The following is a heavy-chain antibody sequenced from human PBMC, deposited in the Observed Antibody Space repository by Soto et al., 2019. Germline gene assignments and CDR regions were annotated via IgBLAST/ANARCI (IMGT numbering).Heavy chain of an antibody. V-gene: IGHV1-8*01. CDR1: GYTFTSYD. CDR3: ARMCSGGSCYSYYYYGMDV. J-gene: IGHJ6*02. Sequence: ASVKVSCEASGYTFTSYDINWVRQATGQGLEWMGWMNPNSGNTGYAQKFQGRVTMTRNTSISTAYMELSSLRSEDTAVYYCARMCSGGSCYSYYYYGMDVWGQGTTVTVSS. D-gene: IGHD2-15*01. CDR2: MNPNSGNT.